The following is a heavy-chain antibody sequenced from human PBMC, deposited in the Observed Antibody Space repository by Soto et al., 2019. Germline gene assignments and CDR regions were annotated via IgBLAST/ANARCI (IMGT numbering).Heavy chain of an antibody. CDR3: ASQGLRKQWLVRGGGY. CDR2: IYYSGST. V-gene: IGHV4-39*01. J-gene: IGHJ4*02. D-gene: IGHD6-19*01. CDR1: GGSISSSSYY. Sequence: QLQLQESGPGLVKPSETLSLTCTVSGGSISSSSYYWGWIRQPPGKGLEWIGSIYYSGSTYYSPSLKSRVPTCXXTXSXXFSLRLSSVPAADTAVYYCASQGLRKQWLVRGGGYWGQGTLVTVSS.